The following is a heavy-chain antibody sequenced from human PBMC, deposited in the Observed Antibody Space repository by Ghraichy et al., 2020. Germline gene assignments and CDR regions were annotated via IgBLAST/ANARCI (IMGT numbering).Heavy chain of an antibody. CDR3: ARDSRTGIYYYYYYYYMDV. CDR2: ISAYNGDT. D-gene: IGHD1-26*01. J-gene: IGHJ6*03. V-gene: IGHV1-18*01. Sequence: ASVKVSCKASGYTFTSYGISWVRQAPGQGLEWMGWISAYNGDTNYAQKLQGRVTMTTDTSTSTAYMELRSLRSDDTAVYYCARDSRTGIYYYYYYYYMDVWGKGTTVTVSS. CDR1: GYTFTSYG.